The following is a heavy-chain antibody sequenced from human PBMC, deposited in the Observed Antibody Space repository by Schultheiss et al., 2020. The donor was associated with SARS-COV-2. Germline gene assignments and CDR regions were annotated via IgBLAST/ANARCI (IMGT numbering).Heavy chain of an antibody. CDR2: IRSKAYGGTT. D-gene: IGHD3-16*02. J-gene: IGHJ4*02. V-gene: IGHV3-49*04. Sequence: GESLKISCTASGFTFGDYAMSWVRQAPGKGLEWVGFIRSKAYGGTTEYAASVKGRFTISRDDSKSIAYLQMNSLKTEDTAVYYCTRDRAPYYDYVWGSYRYTAGDNFDFWGEGALGTGAS. CDR1: GFTFGDYA. CDR3: TRDRAPYYDYVWGSYRYTAGDNFDF.